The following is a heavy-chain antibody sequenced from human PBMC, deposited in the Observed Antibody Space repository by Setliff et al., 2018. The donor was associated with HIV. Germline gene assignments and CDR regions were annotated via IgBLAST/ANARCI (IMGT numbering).Heavy chain of an antibody. J-gene: IGHJ5*02. V-gene: IGHV7-4-1*02. D-gene: IGHD1-1*01. Sequence: ASVKVSCKASGYTFTKYAMNWVRQAPGQGLEWMGWINTNTGNPMYAQGFTGRFVFSLDTSVSTAYLQISSLKAEDTAVYFCARVRTSYNFWVGDVFDPWGQGTLVTVSS. CDR1: GYTFTKYA. CDR2: INTNTGNP. CDR3: ARVRTSYNFWVGDVFDP.